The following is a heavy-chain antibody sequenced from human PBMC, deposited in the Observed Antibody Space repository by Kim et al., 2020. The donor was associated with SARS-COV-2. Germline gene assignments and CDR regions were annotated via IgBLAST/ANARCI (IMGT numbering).Heavy chain of an antibody. CDR2: ISSSGSTR. V-gene: IGHV3-11*04. CDR1: GFVLSGYY. CDR3: VRDEVGSTIRSAFDI. D-gene: IGHD1-26*01. J-gene: IGHJ3*02. Sequence: GGSLRLSCAASGFVLSGYYVTWIRQAPGKGLEWVSYISSSGSTRYYAASVKGRFTISRDNAKNLLYLQMNSLRADDTAVYYCVRDEVGSTIRSAFDIWGQGTMVTVSS.